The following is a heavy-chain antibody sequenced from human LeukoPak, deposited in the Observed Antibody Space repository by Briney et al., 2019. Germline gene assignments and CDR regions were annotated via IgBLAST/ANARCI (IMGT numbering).Heavy chain of an antibody. Sequence: GGSLRLSCAASGFTFSSYGMHWVRQAPGKGLEWVAFIRYDGSNKYYADSVKGRFTISRDNSKNTLYLQMNSPRAEDTAVYYCAKDGRHQDTVTTRGGYMDVWGKGTTVTVSS. CDR1: GFTFSSYG. CDR3: AKDGRHQDTVTTRGGYMDV. J-gene: IGHJ6*03. D-gene: IGHD4-11*01. CDR2: IRYDGSNK. V-gene: IGHV3-30*02.